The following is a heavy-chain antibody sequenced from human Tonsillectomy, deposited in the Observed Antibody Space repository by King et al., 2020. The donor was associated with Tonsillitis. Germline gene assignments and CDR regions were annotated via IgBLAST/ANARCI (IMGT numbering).Heavy chain of an antibody. CDR2: ISWNSGSI. V-gene: IGHV3-9*01. J-gene: IGHJ4*02. CDR3: AKGPLAYCGGDCFLGY. D-gene: IGHD2-21*02. Sequence: VQLVESGGGLVQPGRSLRLSCAASGFTFDDYAMHWVRQAPGKGLEWVSGISWNSGSIGYADSVKGRFTISRDNAKNSLYLQVNSLRAEDTALYYCAKGPLAYCGGDCFLGYWGQGTLVTVSS. CDR1: GFTFDDYA.